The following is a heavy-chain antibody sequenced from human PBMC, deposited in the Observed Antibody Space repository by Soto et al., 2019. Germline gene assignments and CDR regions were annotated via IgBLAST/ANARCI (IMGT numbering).Heavy chain of an antibody. CDR1: GYTFTSYY. CDR2: INPSGGST. V-gene: IGHV1-46*01. Sequence: QVQLVQSGAEVKKPGASVKVSCKASGYTFTSYYMHWVRQATGQGLEWMGIINPSGGSTSYAEKSLGRVTMHKDTSTRTGYMELSSLRSEDKAVYYCARDSFLPPVAGTRVFAGKPGPDYWGQGTLVTVSS. D-gene: IGHD6-19*01. J-gene: IGHJ4*02. CDR3: ARDSFLPPVAGTRVFAGKPGPDY.